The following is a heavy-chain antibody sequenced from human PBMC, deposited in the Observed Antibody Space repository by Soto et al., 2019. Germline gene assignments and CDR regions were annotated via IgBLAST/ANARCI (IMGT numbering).Heavy chain of an antibody. D-gene: IGHD6-19*01. Sequence: GGSLRLSCAASGFSFVNYAMNWVRQAPGKGLEWVSGLSGSGTSAYYADSVKGRFTISRDNSRDTLFLQMNSLTADDTAVYYCAKATTNGGWFNPFDSWGQGALVTVSS. CDR2: LSGSGTSA. CDR1: GFSFVNYA. J-gene: IGHJ4*02. CDR3: AKATTNGGWFNPFDS. V-gene: IGHV3-23*01.